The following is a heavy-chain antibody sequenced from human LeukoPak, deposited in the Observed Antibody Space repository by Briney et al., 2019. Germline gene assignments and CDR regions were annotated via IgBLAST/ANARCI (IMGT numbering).Heavy chain of an antibody. V-gene: IGHV3-23*01. J-gene: IGHJ4*02. CDR3: AKDRAQQLVLDF. Sequence: GGSLRLSCAASEFTFSSYAMQWVRQAPGKGLEWVSGISGSGDSTYYADSVKGRFTISRDNSKNTLFLQMNSLRAEDTAVYYCAKDRAQQLVLDFWGQGTLVTVSS. CDR1: EFTFSSYA. D-gene: IGHD6-13*01. CDR2: ISGSGDST.